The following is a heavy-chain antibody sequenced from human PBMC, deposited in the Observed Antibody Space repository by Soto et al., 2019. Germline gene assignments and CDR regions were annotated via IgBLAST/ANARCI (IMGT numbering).Heavy chain of an antibody. D-gene: IGHD1-26*01. Sequence: EVQLVETGAGLIQPGGSLRLSCLASGFSVTTNYIIWVRQPPGKGLEWVSTTFTGGSTHYADSVKGRFSISRDNSKNTVYLQMNNLRVEDTAVYYCAKKPPSSIQGWAFGMDVWGQGTTVSVSS. CDR2: TFTGGST. J-gene: IGHJ6*02. CDR3: AKKPPSSIQGWAFGMDV. V-gene: IGHV3-53*02. CDR1: GFSVTTNY.